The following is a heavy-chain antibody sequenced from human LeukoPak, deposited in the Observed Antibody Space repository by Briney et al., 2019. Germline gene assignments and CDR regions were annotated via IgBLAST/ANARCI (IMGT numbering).Heavy chain of an antibody. J-gene: IGHJ4*02. CDR2: ISSSGST. CDR1: GGSISNYS. CDR3: ARDQGFFDS. V-gene: IGHV4-4*07. Sequence: KPSETLSLTCTVSGGSISNYSWSWIRQPAGKGLEWIGRISSSGSTNYNPSLKSRVTMSVDTSKNQFSLELNSVTAADTAVYYCARDQGFFDSWGQGTLVTVSS.